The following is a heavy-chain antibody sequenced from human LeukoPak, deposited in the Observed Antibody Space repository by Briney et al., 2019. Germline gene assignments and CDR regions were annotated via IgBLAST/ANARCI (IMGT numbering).Heavy chain of an antibody. D-gene: IGHD3-22*01. Sequence: GGSLRLSCAASGFSRFTFNYYAMTWVRQAPGKGLEWVSVIYSGGSTYYADSVKGRFTISRDNSKNTLYLQMNSLRAEDTAVYYCARGLTKYYYDSSGSPDSGDYWGQGTLVTVSS. V-gene: IGHV3-53*01. J-gene: IGHJ4*02. CDR1: GFSRFTFNYYA. CDR3: ARGLTKYYYDSSGSPDSGDY. CDR2: IYSGGST.